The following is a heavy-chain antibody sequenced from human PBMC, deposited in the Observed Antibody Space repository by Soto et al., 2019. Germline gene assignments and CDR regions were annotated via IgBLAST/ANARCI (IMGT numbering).Heavy chain of an antibody. Sequence: ASVKVSCKASGYTFTGYYMHWVRQAPGQGLEWMGWIKPNSGGTNDAQKFQGRVTMTRDTSISTAYMELSRLRSDDTAVYYCASYYCGAGSPFDYWGQGTLVTGSS. CDR3: ASYYCGAGSPFDY. V-gene: IGHV1-2*02. CDR2: IKPNSGGT. CDR1: GYTFTGYY. D-gene: IGHD3-10*01. J-gene: IGHJ4*02.